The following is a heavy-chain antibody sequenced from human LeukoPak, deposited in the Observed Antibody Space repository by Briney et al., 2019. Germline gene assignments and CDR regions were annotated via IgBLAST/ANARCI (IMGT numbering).Heavy chain of an antibody. J-gene: IGHJ4*02. CDR1: GASISSYY. CDR2: LHYSGIT. V-gene: IGHV4-59*01. D-gene: IGHD6-19*01. Sequence: SETLSLTCTVSGASISSYYWSCIPQPPGTGLEWIGYLHYSGITNYNSSLKSRVTISPDTSKNQMSLKLSSVTAADTAVYYCARAGGQWTGIDFWGQGTLVTVSS. CDR3: ARAGGQWTGIDF.